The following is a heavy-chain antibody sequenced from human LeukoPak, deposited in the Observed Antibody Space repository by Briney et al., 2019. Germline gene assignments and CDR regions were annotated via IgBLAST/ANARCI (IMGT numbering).Heavy chain of an antibody. D-gene: IGHD1-26*01. J-gene: IGHJ4*02. CDR3: GRDLGGSYYFDY. CDR2: IYSGGST. Sequence: GGSLRLSCVASGFTVSSSSMSWVRQAPGKGLEWVSVIYSGGSTYYADSVKGRFTISRDNSKNTLYLQMNSLRADDTAVYYCGRDLGGSYYFDYWGQGTLVTVSS. V-gene: IGHV3-66*01. CDR1: GFTVSSSS.